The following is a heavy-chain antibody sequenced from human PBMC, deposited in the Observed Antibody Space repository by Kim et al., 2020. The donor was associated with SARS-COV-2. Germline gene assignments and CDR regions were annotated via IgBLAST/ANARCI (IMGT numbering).Heavy chain of an antibody. J-gene: IGHJ4*02. CDR3: ARDKAASGDSPYFDY. CDR2: IYYGGST. V-gene: IGHV4-39*07. Sequence: SETLSLTCTVSGCSISSSSYYSGWIRQPPGKGLEWIGSIYYGGSTYYNPSLKSRVTISVDTSKNQFSLKLSSVTAADTSVYYCARDKAASGDSPYFDYWGQGTLVTVSS. D-gene: IGHD4-17*01. CDR1: GCSISSSSYY.